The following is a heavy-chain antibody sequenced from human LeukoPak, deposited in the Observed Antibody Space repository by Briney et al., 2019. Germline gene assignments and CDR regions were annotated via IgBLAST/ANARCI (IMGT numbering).Heavy chain of an antibody. CDR1: GFTFSNYA. D-gene: IGHD6-6*01. V-gene: IGHV3-30*07. CDR3: AREVAARHGDFDY. Sequence: GKSLRLSCAASGFTFSNYAMHWVRQAPGKGLEWVSLISSGGTYEYYADSVKGRFTISRDNSKNTLYLQMNSLRAEDTAVYYCAREVAARHGDFDYWGQGTLVTVSS. CDR2: ISSGGTYE. J-gene: IGHJ4*02.